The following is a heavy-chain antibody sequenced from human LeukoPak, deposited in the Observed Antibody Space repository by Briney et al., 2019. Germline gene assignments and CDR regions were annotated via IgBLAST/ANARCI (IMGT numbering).Heavy chain of an antibody. D-gene: IGHD2/OR15-2a*01. CDR2: ISAYNGDT. V-gene: IGHV1-18*01. Sequence: GASVTVSCKASGYTFTTYGVSWVRQAPGQGLDWMGWISAYNGDTNYAQRLQGRVTMTTDTSASTAYMELRSLRSDDTAVYYCARDLSPRGSPDYWGQGTLVTVSS. CDR3: ARDLSPRGSPDY. CDR1: GYTFTTYG. J-gene: IGHJ4*02.